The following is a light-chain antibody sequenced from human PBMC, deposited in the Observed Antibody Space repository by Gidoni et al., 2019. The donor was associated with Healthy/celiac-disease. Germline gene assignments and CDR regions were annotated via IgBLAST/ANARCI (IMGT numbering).Light chain of an antibody. CDR2: DAS. Sequence: EIVLTQSPATLSLSPGERATLSCRASQSVSSYLAWYQQKPGQAPRLLIYDASNRATGIPARFSGSGSGTDFTLTISSREPEDFAVYYCQQRSNWPPVFTFXPXTKVDIK. CDR1: QSVSSY. J-gene: IGKJ3*01. V-gene: IGKV3-11*01. CDR3: QQRSNWPPVFT.